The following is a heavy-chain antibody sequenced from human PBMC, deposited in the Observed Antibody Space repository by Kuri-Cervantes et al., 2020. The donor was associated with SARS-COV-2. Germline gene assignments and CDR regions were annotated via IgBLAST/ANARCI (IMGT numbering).Heavy chain of an antibody. D-gene: IGHD6-13*01. Sequence: GSLRLSCAVSGYSISSGYYWSWIRQPPGKGLEWIGEINHSGSTNYNPSLKSRVTISVDTSKNQFSLKLSSVTAADTAVYYCARGLVPGITDYWGQGTLVTVSS. CDR2: INHSGST. CDR3: ARGLVPGITDY. J-gene: IGHJ4*02. CDR1: GYSISSGYY. V-gene: IGHV4-34*01.